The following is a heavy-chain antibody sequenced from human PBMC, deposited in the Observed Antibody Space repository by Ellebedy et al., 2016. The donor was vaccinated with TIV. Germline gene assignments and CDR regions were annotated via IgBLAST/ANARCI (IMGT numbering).Heavy chain of an antibody. CDR3: ARDQGVSNWLTP. V-gene: IGHV3-7*01. CDR1: GFTFSSYW. J-gene: IGHJ5*02. D-gene: IGHD5/OR15-5a*01. Sequence: PGGSLRLSCAASGFTFSSYWMSWVRQAPGKGLEWVANIKQDGSEKYYVDSVKGRFTISRDNAKNSLYLQMNSLRAEDTAVYYCARDQGVSNWLTPGAREPWSPSPQ. CDR2: IKQDGSEK.